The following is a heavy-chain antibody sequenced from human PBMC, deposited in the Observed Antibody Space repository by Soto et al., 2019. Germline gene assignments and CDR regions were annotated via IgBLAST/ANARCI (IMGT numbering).Heavy chain of an antibody. CDR3: AKDAQNYYDSSGYFDY. CDR2: ISSSGSTI. CDR1: GFTFSDYY. V-gene: IGHV3-11*04. J-gene: IGHJ4*02. D-gene: IGHD3-22*01. Sequence: GSLRLSCAASGFTFSDYYMSWIRQAPGKGLEWVSYISSSGSTIYYADSVKGRFTISRDNAKNSLYLQMNSLRAEDTAVYYCAKDAQNYYDSSGYFDYWGQGTLVTVSS.